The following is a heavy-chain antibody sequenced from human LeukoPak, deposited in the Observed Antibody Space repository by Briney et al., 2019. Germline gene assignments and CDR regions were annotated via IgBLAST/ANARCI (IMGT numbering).Heavy chain of an antibody. CDR1: GSGFTFGNFA. J-gene: IGHJ6*03. D-gene: IGHD2-2*01. CDR2: ISGSGYST. Sequence: GGSLRLSCEVSGSGFTFGNFAMSCVRQAPGKGLDWASGISGSGYSTYYADSVKGRFTISRDNSKNTVYIQINSLRAEDTAVYYCAKDGSWGDYQFYFYMDVWGKGTTVTVSS. CDR3: AKDGSWGDYQFYFYMDV. V-gene: IGHV3-23*01.